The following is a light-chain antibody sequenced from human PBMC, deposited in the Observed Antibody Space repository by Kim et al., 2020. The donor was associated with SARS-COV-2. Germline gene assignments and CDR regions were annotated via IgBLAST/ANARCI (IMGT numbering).Light chain of an antibody. CDR2: DVS. CDR3: SSYITSSTLV. J-gene: IGLJ3*02. CDR1: SSDFGAYNY. V-gene: IGLV2-14*01. Sequence: QSALTQPASVSGSPGQSITVSCTGTSSDFGAYNYVSWYQQHPGKAPKLMIFDVSKRPSGVSNRFSGSKSGNTASLTISGLLAEDEADYYCSSYITSSTLVFGGETQLTVL.